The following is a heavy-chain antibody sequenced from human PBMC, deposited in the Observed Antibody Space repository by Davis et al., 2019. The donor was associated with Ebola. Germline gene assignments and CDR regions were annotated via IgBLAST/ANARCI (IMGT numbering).Heavy chain of an antibody. D-gene: IGHD6-6*01. CDR1: GGSIRNYY. V-gene: IGHV4-59*12. CDR3: ARLSGLFSSSSGALYFDL. J-gene: IGHJ2*01. CDR2: IYSTGST. Sequence: SETLSLTCTVSGGSIRNYYWGWIRQPPGKGLEWIGYIYSTGSTNYNPSLKSRVSISVDTSKNQFSLKLRSVTAADTAVYFCARLSGLFSSSSGALYFDLWGRGTLVSVSS.